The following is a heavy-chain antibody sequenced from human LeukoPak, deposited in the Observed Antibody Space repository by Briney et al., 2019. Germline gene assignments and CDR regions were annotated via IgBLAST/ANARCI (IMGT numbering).Heavy chain of an antibody. J-gene: IGHJ4*02. CDR3: ARDHYYGSGSYSV. Sequence: PGGSLRLSCAASGFTFSKSWMTWVRQAPGKGLEWVANIKPDGSETYYVDSVMGRFTISRDNAKNSVYLQMNSLRAEDTAVYYCARDHYYGSGSYSVWGQGALVSVSS. CDR1: GFTFSKSW. CDR2: IKPDGSET. V-gene: IGHV3-7*01. D-gene: IGHD3-10*01.